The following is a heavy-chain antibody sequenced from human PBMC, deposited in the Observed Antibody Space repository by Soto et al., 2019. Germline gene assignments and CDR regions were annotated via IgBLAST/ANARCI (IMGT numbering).Heavy chain of an antibody. V-gene: IGHV3-74*01. CDR1: GFTFSSYW. J-gene: IGHJ6*02. CDR2: INSDGSST. Sequence: GGSLSLSCAASGFTFSSYWMHWVRQAPGKGLVWVSRINSDGSSTSYADSVKGRFTISRDNAKNTLYLQMNSLRAEDTAVYYCARVRCGFLEWLEYGMDVWGQGTTVTVSS. D-gene: IGHD3-3*01. CDR3: ARVRCGFLEWLEYGMDV.